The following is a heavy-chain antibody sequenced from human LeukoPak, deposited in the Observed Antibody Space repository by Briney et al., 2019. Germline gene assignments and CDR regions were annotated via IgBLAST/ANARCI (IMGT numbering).Heavy chain of an antibody. CDR3: ARLSGYGSGSL. CDR1: GFTLSSYS. J-gene: IGHJ4*02. CDR2: INWNGGST. D-gene: IGHD3-10*01. Sequence: GGSLRLSCAAFGFTLSSYSMNWVRQAPGKGLEWVSGINWNGGSTGYADSVKGRFTISRDNAKNSLYLQMNSLRAEDTALYYCARLSGYGSGSLWGQGTLVTVSS. V-gene: IGHV3-20*04.